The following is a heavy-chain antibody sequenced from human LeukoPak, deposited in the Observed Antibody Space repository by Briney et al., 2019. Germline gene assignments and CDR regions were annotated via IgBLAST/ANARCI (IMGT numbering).Heavy chain of an antibody. CDR2: IKSKTDGGTI. V-gene: IGHV3-15*01. D-gene: IGHD2-15*01. CDR1: GFTFSNAW. Sequence: GGSLRLSCAASGFTFSNAWMSWVRQAPGKGLEWVGRIKSKTDGGTIDYAAPVKGRFTISRDDSKNTLYLQMNSLKTEDTAVYYCTTRSQLFSFDYWGQGALVTVSS. CDR3: TTRSQLFSFDY. J-gene: IGHJ4*02.